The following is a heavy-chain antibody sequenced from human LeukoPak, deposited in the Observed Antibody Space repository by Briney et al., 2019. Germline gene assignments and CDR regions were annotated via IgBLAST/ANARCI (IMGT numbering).Heavy chain of an antibody. D-gene: IGHD3-10*01. J-gene: IGHJ4*02. CDR2: IYTSGST. CDR3: ARGPRSGSYPPHFGY. Sequence: PSETLSLTCTVSGGSISSYYWSWIRQPAGKGLEWIGRIYTSGSTNYNPSLKSRVTMSVDTSKNQFSLKLSSVTAADTAVYYCARGPRSGSYPPHFGYWGQGTLVTVSS. V-gene: IGHV4-4*07. CDR1: GGSISSYY.